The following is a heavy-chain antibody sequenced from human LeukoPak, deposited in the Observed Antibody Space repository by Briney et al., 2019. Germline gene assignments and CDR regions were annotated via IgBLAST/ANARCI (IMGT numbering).Heavy chain of an antibody. Sequence: GGSLRLSCAASGFTFSSYAMSWVRQARGKGLEWVSAISGSGGSTYYADSVKGRFTISRDNSKNTVYLQMNSLRAEDTAVYYCARNIPVTRWGYWGQGTLVTVSS. J-gene: IGHJ4*02. CDR3: ARNIPVTRWGY. D-gene: IGHD2-21*01. CDR1: GFTFSSYA. CDR2: ISGSGGST. V-gene: IGHV3-23*01.